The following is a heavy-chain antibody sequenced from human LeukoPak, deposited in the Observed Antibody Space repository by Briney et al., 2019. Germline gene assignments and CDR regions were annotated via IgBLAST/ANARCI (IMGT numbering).Heavy chain of an antibody. J-gene: IGHJ4*02. CDR3: AAGSFWQNYDSSGYLNDY. D-gene: IGHD3-22*01. CDR2: IVVGSGNT. Sequence: SVKVSCKASGFTFTSSAMQWVRQARGQRLEWIGWIVVGSGNTNYAQKFQERVTITRDMSTSTAYMELSSLRSEDTAVYYCAAGSFWQNYDSSGYLNDYWGQGTLVTVSS. CDR1: GFTFTSSA. V-gene: IGHV1-58*02.